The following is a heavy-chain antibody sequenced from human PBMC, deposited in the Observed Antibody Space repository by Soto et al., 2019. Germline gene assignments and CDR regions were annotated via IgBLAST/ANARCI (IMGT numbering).Heavy chain of an antibody. CDR1: DGSFSVYY. J-gene: IGHJ5*02. V-gene: IGHV4-34*01. CDR2: INNSGST. Sequence: SETPSLTCAVYDGSFSVYYWSWMRQPPGKGLDWIGEINNSGSTNYNPSLKSRVTISVDTSKNQFSLKLSSVTAADTAVYYCARGTLDYDFWSGSLNWFDPWGQGTLVTAPQ. CDR3: ARGTLDYDFWSGSLNWFDP. D-gene: IGHD3-3*01.